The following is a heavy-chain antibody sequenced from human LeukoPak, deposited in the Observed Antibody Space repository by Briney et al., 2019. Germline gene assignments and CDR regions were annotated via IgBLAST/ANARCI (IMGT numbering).Heavy chain of an antibody. CDR1: GYSISSGYY. Sequence: SETLSLTCTVSGYSISSGYYWGWIRQPPGKGLEWIGSIYHSGRTFYNPSLKSRVTISVDTSKNQFSLKLTSVTAADTAVYYCARGHSYGRSLDDYWGQGTLVTVSS. V-gene: IGHV4-38-2*02. CDR2: IYHSGRT. J-gene: IGHJ4*02. D-gene: IGHD5-18*01. CDR3: ARGHSYGRSLDDY.